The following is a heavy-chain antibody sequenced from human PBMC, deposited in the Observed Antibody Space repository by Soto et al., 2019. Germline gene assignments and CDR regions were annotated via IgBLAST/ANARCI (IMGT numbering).Heavy chain of an antibody. J-gene: IGHJ3*02. CDR1: GDSVSNNSAA. Sequence: SQTLSLTCAISGDSVSNNSAAWNWIRQSPGRGLEWLGRTYYRSKWYYEYALSVKSRITITPDTSRNQFSLQLSSVTSEDTAIYYCTRHRIIWANHVTTAVSNDGFDIWGQGTMVTVSS. CDR2: TYYRSKWYY. V-gene: IGHV6-1*01. CDR3: TRHRIIWANHVTTAVSNDGFDI. D-gene: IGHD4-17*01.